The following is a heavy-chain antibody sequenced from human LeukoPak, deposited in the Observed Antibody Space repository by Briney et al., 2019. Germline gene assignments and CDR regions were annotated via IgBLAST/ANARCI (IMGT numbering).Heavy chain of an antibody. D-gene: IGHD2-21*01. CDR2: IKSKTDGETT. J-gene: IGHJ3*02. Sequence: GGSLRLSCAASGFPFSSAWMSWVRQAPGKGLEWVGRIKSKTDGETTDFKAPVRGRFAISRDDSTNTQSLQMNSLKTEDTAVYYCTTDVMDIWGQGTMVTVSS. V-gene: IGHV3-15*01. CDR1: GFPFSSAW. CDR3: TTDVMDI.